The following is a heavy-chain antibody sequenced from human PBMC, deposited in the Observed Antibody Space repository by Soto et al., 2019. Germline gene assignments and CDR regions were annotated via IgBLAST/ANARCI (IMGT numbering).Heavy chain of an antibody. CDR1: GCTLTELS. V-gene: IGHV1-24*01. CDR2: FDPEDGET. CDR3: ATESITIFGVVTHPYFDY. Sequence: ASVKVSCTVSGCTLTELSMHCVRQAPGKGLEWMGGFDPEDGETIYAQKFQGRVTMTEDTSTDTAYMELSSLRSEDTAVYYCATESITIFGVVTHPYFDYWGQGTLVTVSS. J-gene: IGHJ4*02. D-gene: IGHD3-3*01.